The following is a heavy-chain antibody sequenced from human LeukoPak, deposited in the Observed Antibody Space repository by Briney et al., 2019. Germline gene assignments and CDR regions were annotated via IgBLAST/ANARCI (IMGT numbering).Heavy chain of an antibody. CDR2: INPNSGGT. CDR3: ARESSWYGDYYYMDV. Sequence: ASVKVSCKASGYTFTSYYMHWVRQAPGQGLEWMGRINPNSGGTNYAQKFQGRVTMTRDTSISTAYMELSRLRSDDTAVYYCARESSWYGDYYYMDVWGKGTTVTVSS. V-gene: IGHV1-2*06. D-gene: IGHD6-13*01. J-gene: IGHJ6*03. CDR1: GYTFTSYY.